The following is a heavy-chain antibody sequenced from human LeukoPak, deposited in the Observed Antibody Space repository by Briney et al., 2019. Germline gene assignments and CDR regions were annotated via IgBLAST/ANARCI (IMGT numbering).Heavy chain of an antibody. CDR1: GFTFSSYE. J-gene: IGHJ4*02. CDR3: ATSYYYDSSGYPIVDY. V-gene: IGHV3-48*03. CDR2: INGSGSTI. Sequence: GGSLRLSCAASGFTFSSYEIMWVRQAPGKGLEWVSYINGSGSTIYYAGSVKGRFTIYRDNAKNSLYLQINSLRAEDAAVYYCATSYYYDSSGYPIVDYWGQGTVVTVSS. D-gene: IGHD3-22*01.